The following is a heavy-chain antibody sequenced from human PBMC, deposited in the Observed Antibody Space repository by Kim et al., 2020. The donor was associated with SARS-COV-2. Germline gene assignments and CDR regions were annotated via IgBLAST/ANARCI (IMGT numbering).Heavy chain of an antibody. V-gene: IGHV3-21*01. D-gene: IGHD5-12*01. CDR1: GFTFSSYS. J-gene: IGHJ6*02. CDR2: ISSSSSYI. CDR3: ARSGATIPKWGMDV. Sequence: GGSLRLSCAASGFTFSSYSMNWVRQAPGKGLEWVSSISSSSSYIYYADSVKGRFTISRDNAKNSLYLQMNSLRAEDTAVYYCARSGATIPKWGMDVWGQGTTVTVSS.